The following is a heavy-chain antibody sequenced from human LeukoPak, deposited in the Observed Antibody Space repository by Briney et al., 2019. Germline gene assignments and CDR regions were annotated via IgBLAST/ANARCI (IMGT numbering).Heavy chain of an antibody. CDR3: ARDYCRGAGCHHGPGY. V-gene: IGHV1-18*01. D-gene: IGHD2-15*01. CDR2: TSTDSGNT. CDR1: GYTFSNYG. Sequence: GASVKVSCKASGYTFSNYGINWVRQAPGQGLEWMGWTSTDSGNTNYAQRLQDRFTMTTDTSTSTAYMHLRSLTADDTAVYYCARDYCRGAGCHHGPGYWGQGTLVTVSS. J-gene: IGHJ4*02.